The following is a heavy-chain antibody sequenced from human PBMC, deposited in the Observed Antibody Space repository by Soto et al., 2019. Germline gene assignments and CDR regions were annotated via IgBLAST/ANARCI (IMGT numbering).Heavy chain of an antibody. CDR2: IVPIFGTA. Sequence: EASVKVPCKASGGTFSSYAISGVRQAPGQGLEWRGGIVPIFGTANYAQKFQGRVTITADESTSTAYMELSSLRSEDTAGYYCARDSKNSSHLYGMEVWGQGTTVTV. D-gene: IGHD6-6*01. V-gene: IGHV1-69*13. CDR1: GGTFSSYA. J-gene: IGHJ6*02. CDR3: ARDSKNSSHLYGMEV.